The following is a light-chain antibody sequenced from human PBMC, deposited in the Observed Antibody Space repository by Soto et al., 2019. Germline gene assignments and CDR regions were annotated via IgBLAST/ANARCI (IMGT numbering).Light chain of an antibody. CDR3: QQYNSYSALT. CDR2: DAS. J-gene: IGKJ4*01. Sequence: DIQMTQSPSTLSASVGARVTITCRASQSISRWLAWYQQKPGKAPQLLIYDASSLQSGAPSRFSGSVSGTEFTLTISSLQPDDFANFYGQQYNSYSALTFGGGTKVDI. V-gene: IGKV1-5*01. CDR1: QSISRW.